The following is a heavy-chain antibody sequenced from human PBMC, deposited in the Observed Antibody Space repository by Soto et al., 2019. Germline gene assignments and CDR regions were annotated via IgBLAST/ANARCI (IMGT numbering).Heavy chain of an antibody. CDR3: ARGRTTGPSRGMDV. D-gene: IGHD1-1*01. Sequence: APVTVSCKGSGYTFPISGGSWVRRTTGQGLEWMGWISAYNGNTNYAQKLQGRVTRTTDTSTSTAYMERSSLRSEDTAVYYCARGRTTGPSRGMDVWGQGTTVTVSS. CDR1: GYTFPISG. V-gene: IGHV1-18*01. J-gene: IGHJ6*02. CDR2: ISAYNGNT.